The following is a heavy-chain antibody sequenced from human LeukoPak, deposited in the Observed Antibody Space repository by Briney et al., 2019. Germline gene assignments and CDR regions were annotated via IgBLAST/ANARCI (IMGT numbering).Heavy chain of an antibody. CDR2: IRGRSDGDRSDGI. V-gene: IGHV3-73*01. J-gene: IGHJ4*02. CDR1: GFILKNFA. D-gene: IGHD3-3*01. Sequence: GGSLRLSCAASGFILKNFALHWVRQAPGKGLEWVGRIRGRSDGDRSDGIAYADSVKGRFTISRDDAKNTGYLHMYSLKREDTALYFCTRSVGFGFDYWGQGTPAAVSS. CDR3: TRSVGFGFDY.